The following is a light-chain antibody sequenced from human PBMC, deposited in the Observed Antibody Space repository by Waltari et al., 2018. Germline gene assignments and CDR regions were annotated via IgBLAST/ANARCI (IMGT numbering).Light chain of an antibody. CDR1: SRDVGNYNL. CDR3: CSYAGIVV. J-gene: IGLJ2*01. V-gene: IGLV2-23*02. CDR2: EVS. Sequence: QSALTQPASVSGSPGQSITVSCTETSRDVGNYNLVSWYQQHPGTAPKLMIYEVSKRPSGVSNRFSGSKAGNTASPTIAGLQAEDAADYYCCSYAGIVVFGGGTKLTVL.